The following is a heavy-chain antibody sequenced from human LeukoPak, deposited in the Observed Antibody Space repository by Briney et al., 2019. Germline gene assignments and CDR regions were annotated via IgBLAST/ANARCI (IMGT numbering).Heavy chain of an antibody. CDR1: GGSISSYY. Sequence: SETLSLTCTVSGGSISSYYWSWIRQPPGKGLEWIGYINYSGSTNYNPSLKSRVTISIDTSKNQFSLNLRSVTAADTAVYYCARRGTYGSGSYFDDYFDYWGQGTLVTVSS. CDR2: INYSGST. D-gene: IGHD3-10*01. V-gene: IGHV4-59*01. J-gene: IGHJ4*02. CDR3: ARRGTYGSGSYFDDYFDY.